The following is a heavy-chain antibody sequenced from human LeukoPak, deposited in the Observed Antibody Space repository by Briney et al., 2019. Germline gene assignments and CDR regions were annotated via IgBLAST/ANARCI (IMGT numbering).Heavy chain of an antibody. V-gene: IGHV4-4*07. CDR1: GGSISSYY. CDR3: ARDLYSYGSEYFDY. Sequence: SETLSLTRTVSGGSISSYYWSWIRQPAGKGLEWIGRIYTSGSTNYNPSLKSRVTMSVDTSKNQFSLKLSSVTAADTAVYYCARDLYSYGSEYFDYWGQGTLVTVSS. D-gene: IGHD5-18*01. J-gene: IGHJ4*02. CDR2: IYTSGST.